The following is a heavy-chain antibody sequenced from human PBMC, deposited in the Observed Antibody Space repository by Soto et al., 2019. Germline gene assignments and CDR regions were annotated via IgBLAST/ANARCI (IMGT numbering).Heavy chain of an antibody. D-gene: IGHD6-6*01. Sequence: PGGSLRLSCAASGFTFSSYAMHWVRQAPGKGLEWVAVISYDGSNKYYADSVKGRFTISRDNSKNTLYLQMNSLRAEDTAVYYCARGQDSSSFRGDYYYGMDVWGQGTTVTVSS. CDR2: ISYDGSNK. CDR1: GFTFSSYA. V-gene: IGHV3-30-3*01. CDR3: ARGQDSSSFRGDYYYGMDV. J-gene: IGHJ6*02.